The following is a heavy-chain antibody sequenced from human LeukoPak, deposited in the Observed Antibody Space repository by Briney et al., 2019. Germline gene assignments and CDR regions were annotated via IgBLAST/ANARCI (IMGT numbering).Heavy chain of an antibody. J-gene: IGHJ4*02. CDR1: GFTFSSYS. CDR2: ISSSSSYI. D-gene: IGHD3-3*01. V-gene: IGHV3-21*01. Sequence: GGSLRLSCVASGFTFSSYSMNWVRQAPGKGLEWVSSISSSSSYIYYADSVKGRFTISRDNAKNSLYLQMNSLRAEDTAVYYCARDLLRGQYYDFWSGYYTAALGDYWGQGTLVTVS. CDR3: ARDLLRGQYYDFWSGYYTAALGDY.